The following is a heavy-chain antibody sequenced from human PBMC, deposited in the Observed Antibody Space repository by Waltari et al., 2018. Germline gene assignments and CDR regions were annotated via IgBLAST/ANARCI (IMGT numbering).Heavy chain of an antibody. D-gene: IGHD5-18*01. Sequence: QLQLQESGPGLVKPSETLSLTCTVSGGSISSSSYYWGWIRQPPGKGLEWIGSIYYSGSTSSTPSLKSRVTISVDTSTNQFSLKLSSVTAADTAVYYCARQTWIQLWLYAFDIWGQGTMVTVSS. CDR2: IYYSGST. V-gene: IGHV4-39*01. CDR3: ARQTWIQLWLYAFDI. J-gene: IGHJ3*02. CDR1: GGSISSSSYY.